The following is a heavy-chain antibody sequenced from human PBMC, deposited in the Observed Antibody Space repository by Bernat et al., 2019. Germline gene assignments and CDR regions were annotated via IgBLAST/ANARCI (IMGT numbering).Heavy chain of an antibody. CDR3: ATGLAYCSGDSCYPLDY. D-gene: IGHD2-15*01. V-gene: IGHV3-30*03. J-gene: IGHJ4*02. Sequence: QVQLVESGGGVVQPGRSLRLSCAASGFTFSSYGMHWVRQAPGKGLEGVAVISYDGSNKYYADSVKGRFTISRDNSKNTLYLQMNSLSAEDTAVYYYATGLAYCSGDSCYPLDYWGQGTLVTVSS. CDR2: ISYDGSNK. CDR1: GFTFSSYG.